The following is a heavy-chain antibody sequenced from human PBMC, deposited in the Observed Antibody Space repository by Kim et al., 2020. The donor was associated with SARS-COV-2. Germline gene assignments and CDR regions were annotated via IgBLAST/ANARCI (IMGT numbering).Heavy chain of an antibody. Sequence: GGSLRLSCAASGFTFSSYAMSWVRQAPGKGLEWVSAISGSGDSTYYADSVRGRFTISRDNSKNTLFLQMNSLRAEDTAIYYCANVPSGYLLTLYDYWGQGTLVTVSS. D-gene: IGHD3-22*01. CDR2: ISGSGDST. CDR3: ANVPSGYLLTLYDY. CDR1: GFTFSSYA. V-gene: IGHV3-23*01. J-gene: IGHJ4*02.